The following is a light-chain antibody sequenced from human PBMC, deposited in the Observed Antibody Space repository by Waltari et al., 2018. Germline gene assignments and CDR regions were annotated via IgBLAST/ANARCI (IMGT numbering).Light chain of an antibody. CDR1: TSDVGRYNF. J-gene: IGLJ2*01. CDR3: SAHTSSSTLV. Sequence: QSALTQPASVSGSPGQSITISCTGSTSDVGRYNFVPWYKQHPGKAPKLMIFDVNDRPSGVSDRFSGSKSGKTASLTSAWIQPEYESGYYCSAHTSSSTLVFGGGTRVTVL. CDR2: DVN. V-gene: IGLV2-14*03.